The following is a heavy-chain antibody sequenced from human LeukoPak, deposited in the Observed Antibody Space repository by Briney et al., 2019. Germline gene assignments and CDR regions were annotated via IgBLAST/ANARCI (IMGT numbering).Heavy chain of an antibody. J-gene: IGHJ4*02. V-gene: IGHV1-2*02. Sequence: GASVTVSFTASGYTFTDYFMHWVRQAPGQGLEWMGWINPNSGGTHYAQKFQGRVTMTRDTSISTAYMELSRLRSDGTAVYYCARDPGYSSPRGDYWGQGTLVTVSS. CDR2: INPNSGGT. CDR3: ARDPGYSSPRGDY. CDR1: GYTFTDYF. D-gene: IGHD5-18*01.